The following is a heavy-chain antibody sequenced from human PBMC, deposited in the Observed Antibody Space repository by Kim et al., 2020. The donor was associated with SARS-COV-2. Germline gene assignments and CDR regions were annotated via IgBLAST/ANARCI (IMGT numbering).Heavy chain of an antibody. J-gene: IGHJ4*02. Sequence: SVKVSCKASGGTFSSYAISWVRQAPGQGLEWMGGIIPIFGTANYAQKFQGRVTITADESTSTAYMELSSLRSEDTAVYYCASGERDYYDSSGYYYDFDYWGQGTLVTVSS. CDR3: ASGERDYYDSSGYYYDFDY. D-gene: IGHD3-22*01. V-gene: IGHV1-69*13. CDR1: GGTFSSYA. CDR2: IIPIFGTA.